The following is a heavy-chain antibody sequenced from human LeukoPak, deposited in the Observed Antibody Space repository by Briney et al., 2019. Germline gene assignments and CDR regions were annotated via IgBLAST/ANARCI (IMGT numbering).Heavy chain of an antibody. D-gene: IGHD2-15*01. CDR2: INYSGST. Sequence: PSETLSHICTVSGGSISSSNYYWGWIRQSPGKGLVYVGSINYSGSTYYNPSLKSRVTISVDTSENQFSLKLNSVTAADTAVYYCMRGSPHHIWGQGTLVTVSS. V-gene: IGHV4-39*01. J-gene: IGHJ4*02. CDR3: MRGSPHHI. CDR1: GGSISSSNYY.